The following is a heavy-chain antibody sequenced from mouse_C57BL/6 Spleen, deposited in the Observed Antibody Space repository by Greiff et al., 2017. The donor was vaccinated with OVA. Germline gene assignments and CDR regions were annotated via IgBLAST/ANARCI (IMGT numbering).Heavy chain of an antibody. CDR1: GFNIKDDY. CDR3: TTGYYGSSYNY. V-gene: IGHV14-4*01. CDR2: IDPENGDT. J-gene: IGHJ2*01. Sequence: VQLQQSGAELVRPGASVKLSCTASGFNIKDDYMHWVKQRPEQGLEWIGWIDPENGDTEYASKLQGKATITADTSSNTAYLQLSSLTSEDTAVYYCTTGYYGSSYNYWGQGTTLTVSS. D-gene: IGHD1-1*01.